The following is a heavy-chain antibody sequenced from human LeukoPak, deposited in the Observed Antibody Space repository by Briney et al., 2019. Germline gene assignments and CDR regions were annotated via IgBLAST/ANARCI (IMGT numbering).Heavy chain of an antibody. Sequence: GGSLRLSCAASGFTFSSYWMIWVRQAPGKGLEWVANIKQDGSEKNYVDSVKGRFTISRDNAKNSLYLQMNSLRAEDTAVYYCARLEVTVVATIDYWGQGTLVTVSS. CDR3: ARLEVTVVATIDY. V-gene: IGHV3-7*01. CDR1: GFTFSSYW. J-gene: IGHJ4*02. D-gene: IGHD5-12*01. CDR2: IKQDGSEK.